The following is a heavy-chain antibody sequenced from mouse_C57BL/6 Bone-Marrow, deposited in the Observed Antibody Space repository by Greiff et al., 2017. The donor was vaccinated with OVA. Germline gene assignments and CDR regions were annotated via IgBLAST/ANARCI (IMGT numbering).Heavy chain of an antibody. Sequence: EVQGVESGGDLVKPGGSLTLSCAASGFTFSSYGMSWVRQTPDKRLEWVATISSGGSYTYYPASVTGRFTISRDNAKNTLYLQMSSLKSEGTAVYYSARHDDYGPRRYYAMDYWGQGTSVTVSA. J-gene: IGHJ4*01. CDR1: GFTFSSYG. CDR2: ISSGGSYT. CDR3: ARHDDYGPRRYYAMDY. D-gene: IGHD2-4*01. V-gene: IGHV5-6*01.